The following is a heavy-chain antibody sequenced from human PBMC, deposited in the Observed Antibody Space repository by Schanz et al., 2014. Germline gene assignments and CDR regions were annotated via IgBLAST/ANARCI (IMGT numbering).Heavy chain of an antibody. CDR1: EYSFTSYS. J-gene: IGHJ3*02. CDR2: INTGSGDT. D-gene: IGHD2-21*01. CDR3: ARDLPYCDGGKCYSDGFDI. V-gene: IGHV1-3*04. Sequence: QVHLVQSGAEVKRPGASVKVSCKASEYSFTSYSMHWVRQAPGQRPEWMGWINTGSGDTKYSQNFQGRVTITRDTSASTAYMELSSLRSEDTAVYYCARDLPYCDGGKCYSDGFDIWGQGTLVTISS.